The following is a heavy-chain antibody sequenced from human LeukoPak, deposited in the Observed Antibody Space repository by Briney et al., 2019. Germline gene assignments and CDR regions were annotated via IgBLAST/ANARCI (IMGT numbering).Heavy chain of an antibody. CDR3: ARGLLRDGYTYTYSFDY. V-gene: IGHV3-66*01. CDR2: VYMGGTT. D-gene: IGHD5-18*01. Sequence: PGGSLRLSCAAFGFTVSTNYMNWVRQAPGKGLEWVSVVYMGGTTYYADSVKGRFTISRDSTKNTIYLQMNNLSAEDTAVYYCARGLLRDGYTYTYSFDYWGQGALVTVSS. CDR1: GFTVSTNY. J-gene: IGHJ4*02.